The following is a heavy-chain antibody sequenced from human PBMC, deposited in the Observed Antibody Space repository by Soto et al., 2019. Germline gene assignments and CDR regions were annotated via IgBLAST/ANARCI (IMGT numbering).Heavy chain of an antibody. V-gene: IGHV4-31*03. Sequence: SETLSLTCSVSGGSISRGAYFWTWIRQFPGKGLEWIAYISYTGATYYNPSLKSRVTILADTSKNQFSLKLNSVTSADTAVYYCVREGRSSTSCNTGCAFDIWGQGTMVTVSS. CDR2: ISYTGAT. D-gene: IGHD2-2*02. CDR3: VREGRSSTSCNTGCAFDI. CDR1: GGSISRGAYF. J-gene: IGHJ3*02.